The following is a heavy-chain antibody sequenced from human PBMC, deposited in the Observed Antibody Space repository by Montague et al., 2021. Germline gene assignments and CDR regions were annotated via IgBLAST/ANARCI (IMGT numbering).Heavy chain of an antibody. CDR3: ARQGFYESGGFFI. Sequence: SETLSLTCSVSGDSINGWYWSWIRQPPGKGLEWIDSVFYSGATNYNPSLKSRVTMSADTSKNQVSLKVNSVTTADTAVYYCARQGFYESGGFFIWGPGTLVTVSS. CDR2: VFYSGAT. V-gene: IGHV4-59*01. D-gene: IGHD3-22*01. J-gene: IGHJ4*02. CDR1: GDSINGWY.